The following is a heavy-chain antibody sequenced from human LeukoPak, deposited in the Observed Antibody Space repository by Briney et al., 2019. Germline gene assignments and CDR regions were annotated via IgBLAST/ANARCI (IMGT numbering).Heavy chain of an antibody. D-gene: IGHD2-21*02. CDR1: GFDFGAFG. J-gene: IGHJ4*02. CDR2: SADGSATK. Sequence: GGSLRLSCVVSGFDFGAFGMNWVRQAPGKGLEWISYSADGSATKYYEDSVKGRFTISRDNSKSTLYLHLNIPRPEDTAVYYCTRSVVTTADFDYWGQGTLVTVSS. V-gene: IGHV3-48*01. CDR3: TRSVVTTADFDY.